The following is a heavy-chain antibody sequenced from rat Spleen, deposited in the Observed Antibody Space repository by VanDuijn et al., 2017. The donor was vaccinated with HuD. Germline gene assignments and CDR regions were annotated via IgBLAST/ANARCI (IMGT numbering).Heavy chain of an antibody. CDR2: VWSDGRQ. J-gene: IGHJ3*01. D-gene: IGHD1-4*01. Sequence: VQLKESGPGLVRPSQTLSLTCTVSGFSLTDYSVHWIRQPPGKGLEWMGVVWSDGRQAYNSALRSRLSISRDTSKSQVFLKMNSLQTDVTGTYYCTRDRLPGYSAYWGQGTLVTVSS. V-gene: IGHV2S63*01. CDR3: TRDRLPGYSAY. CDR1: GFSLTDYS.